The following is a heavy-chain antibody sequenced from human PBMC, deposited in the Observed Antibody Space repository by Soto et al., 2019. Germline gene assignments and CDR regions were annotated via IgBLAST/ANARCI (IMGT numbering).Heavy chain of an antibody. CDR3: ARGRYSSSWTPTYYYYGMDV. J-gene: IGHJ6*02. D-gene: IGHD6-13*01. CDR1: GGTFSSYA. V-gene: IGHV1-69*06. CDR2: IIPIFGTA. Sequence: QVQLVQSGAEVKKPGSSVKVSCKASGGTFSSYAISWVRQAPGQGLEWMGGIIPIFGTANYAQKFQGRVTITADKSTSKAYMELSSLRSEDTAVYYCARGRYSSSWTPTYYYYGMDVWGQGTTVTVSS.